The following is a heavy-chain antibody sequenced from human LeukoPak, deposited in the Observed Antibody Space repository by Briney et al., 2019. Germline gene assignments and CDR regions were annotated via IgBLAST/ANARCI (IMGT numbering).Heavy chain of an antibody. CDR3: ARAPSVPYYFDY. Sequence: SETLSLTCTVSGGSISSYYWSWIRQPPGKGLEWIGYIYYSGSTNYNPSLKSRVTISVDTSKNQFSLKLSSVTAADTAVYYCARAPSVPYYFDYWGQGTLVTVSS. J-gene: IGHJ4*02. CDR2: IYYSGST. V-gene: IGHV4-59*01. CDR1: GGSISSYY. D-gene: IGHD6-6*01.